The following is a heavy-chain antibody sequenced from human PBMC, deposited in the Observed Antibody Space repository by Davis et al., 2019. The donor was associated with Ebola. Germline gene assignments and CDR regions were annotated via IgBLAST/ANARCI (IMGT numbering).Heavy chain of an antibody. CDR2: MNFDGSTT. D-gene: IGHD2-15*01. CDR1: GFIFAHYW. V-gene: IGHV3-74*01. J-gene: IGHJ3*01. Sequence: GESLKISCAASGFIFAHYWMHWVRQAPGKGPVWVSRMNFDGSTTNYADSVRCRFSISRDNAKNTLYLKMDSLRADDTSVYYCVRGRMHSYDALDVWGQGTMVTVSS. CDR3: VRGRMHSYDALDV.